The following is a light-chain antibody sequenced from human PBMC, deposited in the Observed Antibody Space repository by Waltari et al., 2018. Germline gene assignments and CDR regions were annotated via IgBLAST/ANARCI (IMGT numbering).Light chain of an antibody. CDR3: QNHERLPAM. CDR1: QSISRY. J-gene: IGKJ1*01. CDR2: AAS. Sequence: EVLLTHSPGPLSLSPGEGATLSCRASQSISRYLAWYQQKPGQAPRLPIYAASSRATGIPDRFSGSGSGTDFSLTISRLEPEDFAVYYCQNHERLPAMFGQGTKVEIK. V-gene: IGKV3-20*01.